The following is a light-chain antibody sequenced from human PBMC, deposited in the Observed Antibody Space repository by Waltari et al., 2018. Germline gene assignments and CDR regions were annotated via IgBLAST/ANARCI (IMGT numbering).Light chain of an antibody. V-gene: IGKV4-1*01. CDR2: WAS. CDR3: QQFYSTPYT. Sequence: DIVMTQSPDSLAVSLGERATINCKSIQSVLYRSNNLNYLAWYQQKPGQPPKLLIYWASTRESGVPDRFSGSGSGTDFTLTISSLQAEDVAVYYCQQFYSTPYTFGQGTKLEIK. CDR1: QSVLYRSNNLNY. J-gene: IGKJ2*01.